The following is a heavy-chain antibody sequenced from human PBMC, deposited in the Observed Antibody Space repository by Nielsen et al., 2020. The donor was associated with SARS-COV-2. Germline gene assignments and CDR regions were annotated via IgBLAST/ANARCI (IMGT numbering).Heavy chain of an antibody. D-gene: IGHD4-23*01. Sequence: SGPKLVKPTQTLTLTCTFSGFSLSTSGMCVSWIRQPPGKALEWLARIDWDDDKYYSTSLKTRLTISKDTSKNQVVLTMTNMDPVDTATYYCARTYYGGNSAFFDYWGQGTLVTVSS. V-gene: IGHV2-70*11. J-gene: IGHJ4*02. CDR3: ARTYYGGNSAFFDY. CDR1: GFSLSTSGMC. CDR2: IDWDDDK.